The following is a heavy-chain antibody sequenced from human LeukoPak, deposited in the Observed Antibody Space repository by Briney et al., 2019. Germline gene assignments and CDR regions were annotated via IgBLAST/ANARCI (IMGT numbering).Heavy chain of an antibody. CDR3: ARESYWGSSAKGFDY. Sequence: GGSLRLSCAASGFTFSSYGMHWVRQAPGKGLEWVAVISYDGSNKYYADSVKGRFTISRDNSKNTLYLQMNSLRAEDTAVYYCARESYWGSSAKGFDYWGQGTLVIVSS. CDR1: GFTFSSYG. J-gene: IGHJ4*02. D-gene: IGHD7-27*01. V-gene: IGHV3-30*03. CDR2: ISYDGSNK.